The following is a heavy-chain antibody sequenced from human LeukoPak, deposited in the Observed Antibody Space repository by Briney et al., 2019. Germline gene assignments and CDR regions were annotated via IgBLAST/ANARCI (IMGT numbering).Heavy chain of an antibody. Sequence: PGGSLRLSCAASGFTFSSYAMNWVRQAPGKGLEWVSTISGDGGDTHYADSVRGRFTISRANSKNTLFMQMNSLRADDTAVYYCGKSGSRDWDHFEYWGQGTLVTASS. CDR3: GKSGSRDWDHFEY. V-gene: IGHV3-23*01. D-gene: IGHD6-19*01. CDR1: GFTFSSYA. CDR2: ISGDGGDT. J-gene: IGHJ4*02.